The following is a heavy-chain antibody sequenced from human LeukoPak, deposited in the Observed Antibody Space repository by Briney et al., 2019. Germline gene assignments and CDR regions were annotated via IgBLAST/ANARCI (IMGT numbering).Heavy chain of an antibody. V-gene: IGHV4-39*01. CDR1: GGSISSSTDY. J-gene: IGHJ4*02. D-gene: IGHD1-1*01. CDR3: ARRAYSTAYWKHFDS. Sequence: SETLSLTCTVSGGSISSSTDYWGWIRQAPGKGLEWIESIYYHENTYYNSSLKSRVTISVDTSKNQFSLKLNSVTAADTAVYFCARRAYSTAYWKHFDSWGQGTLVTVSS. CDR2: IYYHENT.